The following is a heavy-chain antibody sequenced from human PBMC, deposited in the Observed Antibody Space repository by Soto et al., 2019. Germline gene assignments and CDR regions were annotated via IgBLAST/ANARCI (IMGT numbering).Heavy chain of an antibody. CDR3: AKWDQNPASGPNFDY. V-gene: IGHV1-8*01. CDR1: GYTFTNYD. D-gene: IGHD6-13*01. Sequence: ASVKVSCKTSGYTFTNYDINWVRQAPGQGLEWMGWMNPNSGNTGYAQQSQGRVSMTRNTAITTAYMELSGLRSEDSAVYFCAKWDQNPASGPNFDYWGQGTLVTVSS. J-gene: IGHJ4*02. CDR2: MNPNSGNT.